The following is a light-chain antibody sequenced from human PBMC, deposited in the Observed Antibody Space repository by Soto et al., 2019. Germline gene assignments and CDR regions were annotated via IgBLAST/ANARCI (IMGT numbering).Light chain of an antibody. CDR2: AAS. CDR3: QQSYSTPRGYT. CDR1: QSISSY. Sequence: DIQMTQSPSSLSASVGDRVTITCRASQSISSYLNWYQQKPGKAPKLLIYAASSLQSGVPSRFSGSGSVTDVTLTISSLQPEDFATYYCQQSYSTPRGYTFGQGTKLEIK. V-gene: IGKV1-39*01. J-gene: IGKJ2*01.